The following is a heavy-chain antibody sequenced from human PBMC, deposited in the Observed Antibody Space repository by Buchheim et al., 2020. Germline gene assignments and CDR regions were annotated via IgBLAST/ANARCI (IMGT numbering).Heavy chain of an antibody. V-gene: IGHV1-8*02. J-gene: IGHJ2*01. D-gene: IGHD3-22*01. CDR1: GYTFTSYY. CDR3: ARASPDSSGYYDDWYFDL. CDR2: MNPNSGNT. Sequence: QVQLVQSGAEVKKPGASVKVSCKASGYTFTSYYMHWVRQAPGQGLEWMGWMNPNSGNTGYAQKFQGRVTMTRNTSISTAYMELSSLRSEDTAVYYCARASPDSSGYYDDWYFDLWGRGTL.